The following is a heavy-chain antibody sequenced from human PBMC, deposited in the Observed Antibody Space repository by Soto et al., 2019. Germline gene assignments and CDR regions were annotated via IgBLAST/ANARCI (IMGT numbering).Heavy chain of an antibody. CDR3: ARGIQQLDS. Sequence: GGSLRLSCAASGFTFSSDWMTWVRQAPGKGLEWVANIKEDGSEKYYVDSVKGRFTISRDNAEKSLYLQMNSLRAEDSAVYYCARGIQQLDSWGQGTTVTVSS. J-gene: IGHJ6*02. CDR2: IKEDGSEK. CDR1: GFTFSSDW. D-gene: IGHD6-13*01. V-gene: IGHV3-7*03.